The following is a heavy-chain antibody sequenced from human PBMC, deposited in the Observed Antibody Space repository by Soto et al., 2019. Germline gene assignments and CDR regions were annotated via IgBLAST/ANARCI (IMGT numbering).Heavy chain of an antibody. CDR2: IYYSGST. V-gene: IGHV4-30-4*08. J-gene: IGHJ4*02. D-gene: IGHD3-22*01. Sequence: QVQLQESGPGLVKPSQTLSLTCSVSGGSVSSGHYYWSWIRQPPGKGLEWVGYIYYSGSTYYNPSLMSQVTISLDTSKKQFSLKLSSATAADTAVYFCARASGDSSGYSFDYWGQGTLVTVSS. CDR1: GGSVSSGHYY. CDR3: ARASGDSSGYSFDY.